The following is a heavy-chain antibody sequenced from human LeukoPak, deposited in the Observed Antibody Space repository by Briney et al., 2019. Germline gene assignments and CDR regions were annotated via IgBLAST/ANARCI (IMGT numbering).Heavy chain of an antibody. Sequence: PGGSLRLSCAASGFTFSSYAMSWVRQAPGKGLEWVSAISGSGGSTYYADSVKGRFTISRDNSKNTLYLQMNSLRAEDTAVYYCAKVGYSSSWYRSGYFDYWGQRTLVTVSS. CDR3: AKVGYSSSWYRSGYFDY. CDR1: GFTFSSYA. CDR2: ISGSGGST. D-gene: IGHD6-13*01. J-gene: IGHJ4*02. V-gene: IGHV3-23*01.